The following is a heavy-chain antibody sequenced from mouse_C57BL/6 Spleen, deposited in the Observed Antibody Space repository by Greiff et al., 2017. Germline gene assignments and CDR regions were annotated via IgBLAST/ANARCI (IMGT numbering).Heavy chain of an antibody. CDR1: GYAFSSSW. V-gene: IGHV1-82*01. CDR2: IYPGDGDT. Sequence: QVQLQQSGPELVKPGASVKISCKASGYAFSSSWMNWVKQRPGKGLEWIGRIYPGDGDTNYNGKFKGKATLTADKSSSTAYMQLSSLTSEDSAVYFCARSGGKGDFEVWGTGTTVTVSS. J-gene: IGHJ1*03. D-gene: IGHD1-3*01. CDR3: ARSGGKGDFEV.